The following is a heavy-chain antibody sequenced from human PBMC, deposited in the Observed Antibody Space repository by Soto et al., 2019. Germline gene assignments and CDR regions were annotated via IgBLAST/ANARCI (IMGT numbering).Heavy chain of an antibody. Sequence: SETLSLTCTVSGGSISSYYWSWIRQPPGKGLEWIGYIYYSGSTNYSPSLKSRVTISVDTSKNQFSLKLSSVTAADTAVYYCARGHYYYDSSGYSGGYYYYYYGMDVWGQGTTVTVSS. CDR3: ARGHYYYDSSGYSGGYYYYYYGMDV. CDR1: GGSISSYY. CDR2: IYYSGST. D-gene: IGHD3-22*01. J-gene: IGHJ6*02. V-gene: IGHV4-59*01.